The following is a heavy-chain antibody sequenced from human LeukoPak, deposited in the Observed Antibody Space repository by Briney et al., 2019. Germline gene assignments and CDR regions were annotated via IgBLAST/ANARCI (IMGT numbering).Heavy chain of an antibody. D-gene: IGHD6-13*01. Sequence: GGSLRPSCAASGFTFSSYSMNWVRQAPGKGLEWVSYISSSIITIYYADSVKGRFTISRDNAKNSLYLQMNSLRDEDTAVYYCARGPSSSWSNWFDPWGQGTLVTVSS. CDR1: GFTFSSYS. CDR2: ISSSIITI. CDR3: ARGPSSSWSNWFDP. J-gene: IGHJ5*02. V-gene: IGHV3-48*02.